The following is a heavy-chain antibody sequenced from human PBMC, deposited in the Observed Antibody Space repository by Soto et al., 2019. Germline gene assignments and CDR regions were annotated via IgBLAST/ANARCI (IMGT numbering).Heavy chain of an antibody. D-gene: IGHD7-27*01. Sequence: GGSLRLSCAASGFTFSSYGMHWVRQAPGKGLEWVAVISYDGSNKYYADSVKGRFTISRDNSKNTLYLQMNSLRAEDTAVYYCAKDVRTGDHSADYWGQGTLVTVSS. CDR1: GFTFSSYG. J-gene: IGHJ4*02. CDR2: ISYDGSNK. CDR3: AKDVRTGDHSADY. V-gene: IGHV3-30*18.